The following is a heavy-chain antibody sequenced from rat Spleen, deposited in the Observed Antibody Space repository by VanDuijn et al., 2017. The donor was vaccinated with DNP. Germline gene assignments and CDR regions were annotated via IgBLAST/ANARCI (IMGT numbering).Heavy chain of an antibody. CDR3: ARVYTTDYYYAYFDY. CDR2: ISYDGSST. CDR1: GFTYNNYV. V-gene: IGHV5-7*01. Sequence: EVQLVESGGGLVQPGRSLKLSCEASGFTYNNYVMAWVRQAPKKGLEWLATISYDGSSTYYRDSVKGRFTISRDNAKSTLYLQMDSLRSEDTATYYGARVYTTDYYYAYFDYWGQGVMVTVSS. J-gene: IGHJ2*01. D-gene: IGHD1-6*01.